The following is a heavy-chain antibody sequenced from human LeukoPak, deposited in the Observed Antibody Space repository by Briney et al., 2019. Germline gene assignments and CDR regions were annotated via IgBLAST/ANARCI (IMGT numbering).Heavy chain of an antibody. Sequence: GGSLRLSCAASGFTFSSYAMSWVRQAPGKGLEWVSAISGSGGSTYYADSVKGRFTISSDNSKNTLYLQMNSLRAEDTAVYYCAKGSRSWYTRGGYHLQHWGPGTLVTVSS. V-gene: IGHV3-23*01. CDR2: ISGSGGST. CDR1: GFTFSSYA. D-gene: IGHD6-13*01. CDR3: AKGSRSWYTRGGYHLQH. J-gene: IGHJ1*01.